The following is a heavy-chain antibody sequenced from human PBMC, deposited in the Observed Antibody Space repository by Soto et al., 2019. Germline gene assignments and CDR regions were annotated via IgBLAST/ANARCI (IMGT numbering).Heavy chain of an antibody. CDR1: GFTVSSNY. Sequence: PGGSLRLSCAASGFTVSSNYMSWVRQAPGKGLEWVSVIYSGGSTYYADSVKGRFTISRDNSKNTLYLQMNSLRVEDTAVYYCAGVCCSGRAIAAFDIRGQRTMVAVSS. CDR3: AGVCCSGRAIAAFDI. CDR2: IYSGGST. D-gene: IGHD6-19*01. J-gene: IGHJ3*02. V-gene: IGHV3-53*01.